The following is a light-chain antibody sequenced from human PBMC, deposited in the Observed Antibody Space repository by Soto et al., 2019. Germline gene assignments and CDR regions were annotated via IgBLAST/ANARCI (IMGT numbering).Light chain of an antibody. J-gene: IGLJ1*01. CDR1: SSDVGGYNY. CDR2: DVS. Sequence: QSALAQPASVSGSPGQSITISCTGTSSDVGGYNYVSWYQQHPGKAPKLMIYDVSNQPSGVSNRFSGSKSGNTASLTISGLQAEDEAYYYCSPYTSSSKVVGTGTKVTVL. V-gene: IGLV2-14*01. CDR3: SPYTSSSKV.